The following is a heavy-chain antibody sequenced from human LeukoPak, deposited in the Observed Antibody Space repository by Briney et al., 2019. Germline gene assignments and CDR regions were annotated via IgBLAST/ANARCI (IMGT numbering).Heavy chain of an antibody. CDR2: ISSSSSTI. J-gene: IGHJ6*03. Sequence: GGSLRLSCAASGFTFSSYSMNWVRQAPGKGLEWVSYISSSSSTIYYADSVKGRFTISRDNAKNSLYLQMNSLRAEDTAIYYCARVDSYDFWSGYYYYMDVWGRGTTVTVSS. CDR3: ARVDSYDFWSGYYYYMDV. V-gene: IGHV3-48*01. CDR1: GFTFSSYS. D-gene: IGHD3-3*01.